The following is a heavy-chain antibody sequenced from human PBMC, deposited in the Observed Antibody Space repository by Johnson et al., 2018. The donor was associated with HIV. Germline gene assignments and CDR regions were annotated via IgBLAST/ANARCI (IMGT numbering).Heavy chain of an antibody. CDR1: GFTFSSYA. CDR2: IFSVGNA. J-gene: IGHJ3*02. D-gene: IGHD5-18*01. V-gene: IGHV3-NL1*01. CDR3: ARDGRDMVTRGAFDI. Sequence: QMQLVESGGGVVQPGRSLRLSCAASGFTFSSYAMHWVRQAPGKGLEWVSVIFSVGNAYYADSVKGRFTISRDNSNNMVYLQMNSLRPEDTAVYYCARDGRDMVTRGAFDIWGQGTVVTVSS.